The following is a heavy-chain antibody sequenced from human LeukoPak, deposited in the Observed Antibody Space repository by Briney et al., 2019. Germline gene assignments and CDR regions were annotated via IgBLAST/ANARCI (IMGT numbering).Heavy chain of an antibody. V-gene: IGHV1-69*04. D-gene: IGHD3-9*01. Sequence: ASVKVSCKASGGTFSSYAISWVRQAPGLGLEWMGRIIPILGIANYAQKFQGRVTITADKSTSTAYMELSSLRSEDTAVYYCAEARILTGYYNLDYWGQGTLVTVSS. CDR2: IIPILGIA. J-gene: IGHJ4*02. CDR1: GGTFSSYA. CDR3: AEARILTGYYNLDY.